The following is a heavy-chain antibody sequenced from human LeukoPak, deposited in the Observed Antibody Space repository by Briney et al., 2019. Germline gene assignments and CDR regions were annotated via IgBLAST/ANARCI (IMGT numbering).Heavy chain of an antibody. CDR2: ISSSSSYI. CDR1: GFTFSSYS. J-gene: IGHJ4*02. Sequence: PGGSLRLSCAASGFTFSSYSMNWVRQAPGEGLEWVSSISSSSSYIYYADSVKGRFTISRDNAKNSLYLQMNSLRAEDTAVYYCATSSEEWELQYFDYWGQGTLVTVSS. CDR3: ATSSEEWELQYFDY. V-gene: IGHV3-21*01. D-gene: IGHD1-26*01.